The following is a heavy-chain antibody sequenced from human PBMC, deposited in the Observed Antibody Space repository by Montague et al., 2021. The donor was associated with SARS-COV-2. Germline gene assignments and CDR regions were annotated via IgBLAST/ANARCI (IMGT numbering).Heavy chain of an antibody. CDR2: IYYSGST. CDR3: ARDLGDY. Sequence: SETLSLTCTVSGGSISSYYWSWIRQPPGKGLEWIGYIYYSGSTNYNPSLTSRVTISVDTSKNQFSLKLSSVTAADTAAYYCARDLGDYWGQGTLVTVSS. V-gene: IGHV4-59*13. J-gene: IGHJ4*02. CDR1: GGSISSYY.